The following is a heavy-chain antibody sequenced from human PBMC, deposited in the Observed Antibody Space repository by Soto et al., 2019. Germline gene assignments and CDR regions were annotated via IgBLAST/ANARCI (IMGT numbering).Heavy chain of an antibody. D-gene: IGHD2-21*02. CDR1: GYTFTSYA. J-gene: IGHJ4*02. CDR3: ARSIVVVTALDY. Sequence: ASVKVSWKASGYTFTSYAMHWVRQAPGQRLEWMGWINAGNGNTKYSQKFQGRVTITRDTSASTAYMELSSPRSEDTAVYYCARSIVVVTALDYWGQRTLVTVSS. CDR2: INAGNGNT. V-gene: IGHV1-3*01.